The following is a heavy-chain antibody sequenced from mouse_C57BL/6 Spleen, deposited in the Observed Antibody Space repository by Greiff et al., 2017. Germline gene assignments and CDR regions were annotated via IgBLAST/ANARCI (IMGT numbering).Heavy chain of an antibody. Sequence: VQLQQSGAELMKPGASVKLSCKATGYTFTGYGIAWVKQRPGHGLEWIGEILPGSGSTNYNEKFKGKATLTADKSSNTAYMQLSSLTNEDSAIYYCARGNMGNDLAVAYWGQGTSVTVSS. CDR3: ARGNMGNDLAVAY. CDR1: GYTFTGYG. V-gene: IGHV1-9*01. J-gene: IGHJ4*01. CDR2: ILPGSGST. D-gene: IGHD2-2*01.